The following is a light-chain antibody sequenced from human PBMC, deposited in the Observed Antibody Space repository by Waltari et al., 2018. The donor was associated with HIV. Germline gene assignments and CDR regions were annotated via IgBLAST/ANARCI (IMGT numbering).Light chain of an antibody. Sequence: QLVLTQSPSASASLGASVKLTCTLSSGHSSYALAWHQQQPEKGPRYLMKLNSAGSHSKGDGIPDRFAGSSSGAERSLTISSLQSEDEADYYCQTWGTGVFGGGTKLTVL. CDR2: LNSAGSH. J-gene: IGLJ3*02. CDR3: QTWGTGV. CDR1: SGHSSYA. V-gene: IGLV4-69*01.